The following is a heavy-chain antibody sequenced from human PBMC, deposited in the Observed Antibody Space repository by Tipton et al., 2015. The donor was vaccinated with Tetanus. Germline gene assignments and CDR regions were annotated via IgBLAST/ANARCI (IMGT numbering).Heavy chain of an antibody. J-gene: IGHJ4*02. D-gene: IGHD3-3*01. V-gene: IGHV4-39*07. CDR1: GASISSNTYY. CDR3: ARGRTMAGVVAPFDL. CDR2: VSYSGST. Sequence: TLSLTCTVSGASISSNTYYWGWIRQPPGKGLEWIASVSYSGSTHYNPSLNSRAAISVDTSKSQFSLRVRSVTAADTAVYYCARGRTMAGVVAPFDLSGQGTQVSVFS.